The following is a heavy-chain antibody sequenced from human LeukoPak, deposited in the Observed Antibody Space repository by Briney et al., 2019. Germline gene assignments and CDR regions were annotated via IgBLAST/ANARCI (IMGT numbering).Heavy chain of an antibody. J-gene: IGHJ4*02. CDR2: ISSSSTI. D-gene: IGHD2-15*01. V-gene: IGHV3-48*02. Sequence: SGGSLRLSCVASGFTFSRYWMSWVRQAPGKGLEWVSYISSSSTIYYADSVKGRFTISRDNAKNSLYLQMNSLRDEDTAVYYCAREHEPMVVAATGFDYWGQGTLVTVSS. CDR1: GFTFSRYW. CDR3: AREHEPMVVAATGFDY.